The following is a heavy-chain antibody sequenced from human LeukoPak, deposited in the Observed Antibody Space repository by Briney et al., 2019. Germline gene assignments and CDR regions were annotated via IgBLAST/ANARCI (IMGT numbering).Heavy chain of an antibody. J-gene: IGHJ4*02. CDR1: GFFFSRYT. CDR3: ARDCCGEWYYFDS. CDR2: ISSDGSNK. D-gene: IGHD3-10*01. Sequence: GGSLRLSCAASGFFFSRYTIHWVRQAPDKGLEWVAVISSDGSNKHYADSVKGRFTISRDNSKNTLYLQMNSLRVEDTAVYYCARDCCGEWYYFDSWGQGTLVTVSS. V-gene: IGHV3-30-3*01.